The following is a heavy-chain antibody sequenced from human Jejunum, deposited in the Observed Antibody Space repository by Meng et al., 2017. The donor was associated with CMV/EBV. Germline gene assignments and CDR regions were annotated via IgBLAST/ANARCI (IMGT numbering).Heavy chain of an antibody. V-gene: IGHV3-23*01. CDR3: VKDSHYDCSSSSCYLDY. D-gene: IGHD2-2*01. CDR2: ISGTGGST. CDR1: VFTFSRDA. J-gene: IGHJ4*02. Sequence: WGVGGCLEEAGGALRFSGAASVFTFSRDAMTWVRQAPGKGLEWVSSISGTGGSTSYADSVKGRFTISRDNSKNTLYLQMNNLRAADTAIYYCVKDSHYDCSSSSCYLDYWGQGTLVTVSS.